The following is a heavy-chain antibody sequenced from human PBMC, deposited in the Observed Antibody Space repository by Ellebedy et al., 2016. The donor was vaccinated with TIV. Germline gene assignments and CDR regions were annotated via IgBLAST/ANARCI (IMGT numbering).Heavy chain of an antibody. D-gene: IGHD4-11*01. CDR3: ARNIDHNYPGADFDY. CDR1: CSTFSYYA. CDR2: ISYNGSTK. V-gene: IGHV3-30-3*01. Sequence: GESLKISCAASCSTFSYYAMHWVRQAPGKGLEWVALISYNGSTKYYADSVKGRFTISRDNSKTTLYLQMNSLGAEDTAVYYCARNIDHNYPGADFDYWGQGTLVTVSS. J-gene: IGHJ4*02.